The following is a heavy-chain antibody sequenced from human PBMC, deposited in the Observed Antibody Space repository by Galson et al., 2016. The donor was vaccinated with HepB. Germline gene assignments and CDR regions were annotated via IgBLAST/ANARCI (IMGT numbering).Heavy chain of an antibody. CDR1: GDSISSSDW. V-gene: IGHV4/OR15-8*02. Sequence: SETLSLTCVVSGDSISSSDWWSWVRQSPGKGLEWIGEIYRSGNTNYNPSLKSRVTMSIDKSKSQFSLSLGPVTDADTATYYCARVVVIPAAKGFDSWGQGTLVTVSP. CDR3: ARVVVIPAAKGFDS. J-gene: IGHJ4*02. D-gene: IGHD2-2*01. CDR2: IYRSGNT.